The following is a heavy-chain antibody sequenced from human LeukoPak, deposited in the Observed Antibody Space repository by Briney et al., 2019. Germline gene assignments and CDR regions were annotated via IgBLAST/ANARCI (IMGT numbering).Heavy chain of an antibody. CDR1: RFTFSGYA. D-gene: IGHD5-12*01. CDR2: ITGSGSNT. J-gene: IGHJ4*02. V-gene: IGHV3-23*01. Sequence: GGPLRLSCAASRFTFSGYAMSWVRQAPGKGLGWVSAITGSGSNTYYADSVKGRFTISRDNSKNTLYLQMNSLRADDTAVYYCAKEASGHISDYIDYWGQGTLVTVSS. CDR3: AKEASGHISDYIDY.